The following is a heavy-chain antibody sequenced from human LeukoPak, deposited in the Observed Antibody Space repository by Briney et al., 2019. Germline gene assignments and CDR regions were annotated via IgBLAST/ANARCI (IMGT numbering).Heavy chain of an antibody. Sequence: SETLSLTCDVYGGSFSGYYWSWIRQPPGKGLEWIGEINHSGSTNYNPSLKSRVTISVVTSKNQFSLKLSSVTAADTAVYYCARGAALSFDYWGQGTLVTVSS. J-gene: IGHJ4*02. D-gene: IGHD6-25*01. CDR2: INHSGST. CDR3: ARGAALSFDY. V-gene: IGHV4-34*01. CDR1: GGSFSGYY.